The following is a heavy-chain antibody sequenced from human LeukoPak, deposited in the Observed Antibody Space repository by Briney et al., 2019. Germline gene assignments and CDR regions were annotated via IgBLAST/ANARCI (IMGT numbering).Heavy chain of an antibody. CDR3: ARGSGDY. Sequence: PGGSLRLSCAASGLTFSGYWMNWGRQGPGKGLEWVASIKSDGSEKYYVDSVKGRFTITRDNAKKSLYLQMTSLRDEDTAVYYCARGSGDYSGQGTLVTVSS. J-gene: IGHJ4*02. CDR1: GLTFSGYW. V-gene: IGHV3-7*04. CDR2: IKSDGSEK.